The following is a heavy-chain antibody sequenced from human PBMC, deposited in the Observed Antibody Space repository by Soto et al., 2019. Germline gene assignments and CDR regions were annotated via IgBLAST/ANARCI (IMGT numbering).Heavy chain of an antibody. V-gene: IGHV1-18*01. CDR1: GYTFTSYG. CDR2: ISAHNGNT. Sequence: QVHLVQSGAEVKKPGASVKVSCKASGYTFTSYGITWVRQAPGQGLEWMGWISAHNGNTDYAQKRQGRVIVTRDTSPSTAYVELRSLISDDTAVYYCARGRYGDYWGQGALVTVSS. J-gene: IGHJ4*02. CDR3: ARGRYGDY. D-gene: IGHD1-1*01.